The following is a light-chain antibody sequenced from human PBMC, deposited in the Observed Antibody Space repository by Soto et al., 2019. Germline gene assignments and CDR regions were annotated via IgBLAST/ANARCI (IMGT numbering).Light chain of an antibody. CDR3: QQYNNWPPWT. CDR2: GAS. J-gene: IGKJ1*01. Sequence: EIVMTQSPATLSVSPGGRATLSCRASQSVSSNLAWYQQKPGQAPRLLIYGASTRATGCPVRFSGSGSGTEFTLTITSLQSEDFAVYYCQQYNNWPPWTFGQGTKVDIK. V-gene: IGKV3-15*01. CDR1: QSVSSN.